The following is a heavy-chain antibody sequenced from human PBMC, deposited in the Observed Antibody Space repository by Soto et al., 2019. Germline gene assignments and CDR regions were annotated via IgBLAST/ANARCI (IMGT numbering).Heavy chain of an antibody. J-gene: IGHJ4*02. CDR1: GFTFSSYA. Sequence: EVQLLESGGGLVQPGGSLRLSCAASGFTFSSYAMSWVRQAPGKGLEWVSAISGSGGSTYYADSVKGRFTISRDNSKNTLYLQMNSLRAEDTAVYYCAKTSARFYYDHFGGYFDYWGQGTLATVSS. CDR3: AKTSARFYYDHFGGYFDY. CDR2: ISGSGGST. D-gene: IGHD3-16*01. V-gene: IGHV3-23*01.